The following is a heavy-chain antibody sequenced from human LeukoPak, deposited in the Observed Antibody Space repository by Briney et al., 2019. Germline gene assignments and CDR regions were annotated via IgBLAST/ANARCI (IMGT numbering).Heavy chain of an antibody. CDR3: TRAGGWEDFDY. Sequence: PGRSLRLSCTASGFTFGDYAMSWVRQAPGKGLEWVGFIRSKAYGGTTEYAASVKGRFTISRDDSISIAYLQMNSLKTEDTAVYYCTRAGGWEDFDYRGQGTLVTVSS. D-gene: IGHD1-26*01. CDR2: IRSKAYGGTT. V-gene: IGHV3-49*04. J-gene: IGHJ4*02. CDR1: GFTFGDYA.